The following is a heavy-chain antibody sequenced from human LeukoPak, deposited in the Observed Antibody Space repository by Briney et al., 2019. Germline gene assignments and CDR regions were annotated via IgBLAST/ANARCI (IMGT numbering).Heavy chain of an antibody. CDR1: GGSISSYY. Sequence: SETLSLTCTVSGGSISSYYWSWIRQPPGKGLEWIGYIYYSGSTNYNPSLKSRVTISVDTSKNQFSLKLSSVTAADTAVYYCARVQDDPLGDDGSGSYAFDIWGQGTMVTVSS. CDR2: IYYSGST. CDR3: ARVQDDPLGDDGSGSYAFDI. V-gene: IGHV4-59*01. D-gene: IGHD3-22*01. J-gene: IGHJ3*02.